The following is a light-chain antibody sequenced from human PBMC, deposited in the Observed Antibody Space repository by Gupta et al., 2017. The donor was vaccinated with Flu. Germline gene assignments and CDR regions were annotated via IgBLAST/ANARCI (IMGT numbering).Light chain of an antibody. V-gene: IGKV1-5*03. CDR1: QSISSW. CDR2: KAS. Sequence: DIQMTQSPSTLSASIGDRVTITCRASQSISSWLAWYQQKPGKAPKLLIHKASSLKSGVPSRFSGSGSGTEFSLTISSLQPDDFATYYCQQDNSYPFTFGRGTKVEIK. J-gene: IGKJ4*01. CDR3: QQDNSYPFT.